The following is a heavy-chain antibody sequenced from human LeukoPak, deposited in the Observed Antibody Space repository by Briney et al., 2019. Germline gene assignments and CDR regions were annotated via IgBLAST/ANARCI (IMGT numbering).Heavy chain of an antibody. CDR2: INHTGST. J-gene: IGHJ6*03. CDR1: GGSFSGYY. CDR3: ARARWFGGNTPNYYYYYMDV. V-gene: IGHV4-34*01. Sequence: SETLSLTCAVYGGSFSGYYWSWIRQPPGKGLEWIGDINHTGSTNYNPSLKSRVTISVDTSKNQFSLKLSSVTAADTAVYYCARARWFGGNTPNYYYYYMDVWGKGTTVTISS. D-gene: IGHD3-10*01.